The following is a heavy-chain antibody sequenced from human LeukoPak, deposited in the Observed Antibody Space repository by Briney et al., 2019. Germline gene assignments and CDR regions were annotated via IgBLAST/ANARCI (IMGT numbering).Heavy chain of an antibody. CDR2: ISAYNGNT. V-gene: IGHV1-18*01. Sequence: ASVKVSCKTSGYTFSDYGISWLRQAPRQGLEWMGWISAYNGNTNYAQKLQGRVTMTTDTSTSTAYMELRSLRSDDTAVYYCAREKIAAAGTWFDPWGQGTLVTVSS. CDR3: AREKIAAAGTWFDP. J-gene: IGHJ5*02. CDR1: GYTFSDYG. D-gene: IGHD6-13*01.